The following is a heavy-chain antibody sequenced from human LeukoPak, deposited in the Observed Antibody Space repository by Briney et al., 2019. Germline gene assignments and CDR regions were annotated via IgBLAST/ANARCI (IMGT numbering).Heavy chain of an antibody. D-gene: IGHD3-10*01. Sequence: GGSLRLSCAASGFTFSNYWMHWVRQAPGKGLVWVSRINSEGSSTSYAGSVKGRFTISRDNAKNSLFLQMNSLRAEDTALYYCTRDADPIELKDYWGQGTLVTVSS. CDR3: TRDADPIELKDY. V-gene: IGHV3-74*01. J-gene: IGHJ4*02. CDR2: INSEGSST. CDR1: GFTFSNYW.